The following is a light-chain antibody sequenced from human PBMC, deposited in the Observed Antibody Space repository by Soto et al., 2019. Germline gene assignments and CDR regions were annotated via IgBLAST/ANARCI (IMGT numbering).Light chain of an antibody. V-gene: IGKV3-11*01. CDR3: QQRSDWPSS. CDR1: QSVGTY. CDR2: DSS. J-gene: IGKJ4*01. Sequence: EIVLTQSPANLSLSPGERATLSCRASQSVGTYFAWYQQKPGQAPRLLIYDSSNRATGIPARFSGSGSVTDLALTISSLEPEDFAVYYCQQRSDWPSSVGGGTKVEIK.